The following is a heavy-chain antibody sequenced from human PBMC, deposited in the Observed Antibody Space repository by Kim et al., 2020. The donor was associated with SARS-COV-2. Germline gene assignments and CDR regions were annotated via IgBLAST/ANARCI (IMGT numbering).Heavy chain of an antibody. CDR3: AKDESYYYGSGSCDY. Sequence: GGSLRLSCAASGFTFSRYAMSWVRQAPGKGLEWVALICGGGGSKYYADSVKGRFTISRDNSKNTLYLQMNSLRAEDTAVYYCAKDESYYYGSGSCDYWGQGTLVTVSS. CDR2: ICGGGGSK. J-gene: IGHJ4*02. V-gene: IGHV3-23*01. D-gene: IGHD3-10*01. CDR1: GFTFSRYA.